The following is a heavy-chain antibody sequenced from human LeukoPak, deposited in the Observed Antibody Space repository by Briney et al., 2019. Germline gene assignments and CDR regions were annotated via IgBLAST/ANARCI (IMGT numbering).Heavy chain of an antibody. CDR3: ARGFAYSGSYYYYYYMDV. CDR2: INPNSGGT. D-gene: IGHD1-26*01. J-gene: IGHJ6*03. Sequence: GASVKVSCKASGYTFTGYYMHWVRQAPGQGLEWMGWINPNSGGTNYAQKFQGRVTMTRDTSISTAYMELSRLRSDDTAVYYGARGFAYSGSYYYYYYMDVWGKGTTVTVSS. V-gene: IGHV1-2*02. CDR1: GYTFTGYY.